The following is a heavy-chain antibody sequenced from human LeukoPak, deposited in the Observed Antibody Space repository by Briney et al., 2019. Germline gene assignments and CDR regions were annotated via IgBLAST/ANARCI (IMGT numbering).Heavy chain of an antibody. CDR1: GFTFSSYG. D-gene: IGHD1-1*01. J-gene: IGHJ3*02. Sequence: GRSLRLSCAASGFTFSSYGMHWVRQAPGKGLEWVAVISYDGSNKYYADSVKGRFTISRDNSKNSLYLQMNSLRAEDTAVYYCARSTSAFDIWGQGTMVTVSS. V-gene: IGHV3-30*03. CDR2: ISYDGSNK. CDR3: ARSTSAFDI.